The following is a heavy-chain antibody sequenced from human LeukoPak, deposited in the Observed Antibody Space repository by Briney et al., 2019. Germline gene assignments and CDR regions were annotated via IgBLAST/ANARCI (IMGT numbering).Heavy chain of an antibody. CDR3: ARDFSWTGDYYYYGMDV. CDR1: GGTFSSYA. CDR2: IIPNLGIA. Sequence: SVKVSCKASGGTFSSYAISWVRQAPGQGLEWIGRIIPNLGIANYAQKFQGRVTITADKSTSTAYMELSSLRSEDTAVYYCARDFSWTGDYYYYGMDVWGQGTTVTVSS. V-gene: IGHV1-69*04. D-gene: IGHD3/OR15-3a*01. J-gene: IGHJ6*02.